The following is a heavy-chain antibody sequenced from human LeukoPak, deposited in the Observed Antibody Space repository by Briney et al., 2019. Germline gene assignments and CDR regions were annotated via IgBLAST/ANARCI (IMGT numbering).Heavy chain of an antibody. CDR2: ISSGSSSI. J-gene: IGHJ6*02. Sequence: GGSLGLSCATSGFTFSSYSMNWVRQAPGKGLEWVSYISSGSSSIFYADSVKGRFTISRDKAKNSLYLQMNSLRDEDTAVYYCARFQSTWDYGMDVWGQGTTVTVSS. CDR1: GFTFSSYS. V-gene: IGHV3-48*02. CDR3: ARFQSTWDYGMDV. D-gene: IGHD5/OR15-5a*01.